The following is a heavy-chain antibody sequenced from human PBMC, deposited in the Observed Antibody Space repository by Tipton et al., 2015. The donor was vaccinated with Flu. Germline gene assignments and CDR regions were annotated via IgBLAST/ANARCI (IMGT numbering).Heavy chain of an antibody. Sequence: LRLSCAVYGGSFSGYYWSWIRQPPGKGLEWIGEINHSGSTNYNPSLKSRVTISVDTSKNQFSLKLSSVTAADTAVCYCARASAARLGMDVWGQGTTVTGSS. CDR1: GGSFSGYY. CDR2: INHSGST. D-gene: IGHD6-6*01. V-gene: IGHV4-34*01. CDR3: ARASAARLGMDV. J-gene: IGHJ6*02.